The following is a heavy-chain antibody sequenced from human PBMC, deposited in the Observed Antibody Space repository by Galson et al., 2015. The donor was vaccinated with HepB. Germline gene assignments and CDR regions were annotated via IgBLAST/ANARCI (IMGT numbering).Heavy chain of an antibody. CDR1: GFTISSYS. CDR3: ARVPLQPGYFDL. CDR2: ITGGGNYI. V-gene: IGHV3-21*01. Sequence: SLRLSCAASGFTISSYSMIWVRQAPWKGLEWVASITGGGNYINYVDSVQDRFTISRDNARNSLFLQMNSLRVDDTAVYYCARVPLQPGYFDLWGRGTLVTVSS. D-gene: IGHD4-11*01. J-gene: IGHJ2*01.